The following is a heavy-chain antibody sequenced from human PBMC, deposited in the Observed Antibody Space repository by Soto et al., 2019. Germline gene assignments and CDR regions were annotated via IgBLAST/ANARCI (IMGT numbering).Heavy chain of an antibody. CDR3: ARGPYCSGGSCYNPQFNWFDP. CDR1: GGTFSSYT. D-gene: IGHD2-15*01. CDR2: IIPILGIA. Sequence: SVKVSCKASGGTFSSYTISWVRQAPGQGLEWMGRIIPILGIANYAQKFQGRVTITADKSTSTAYMELSSLRSEDTAVYYCARGPYCSGGSCYNPQFNWFDPWGQGTLVTVSS. V-gene: IGHV1-69*02. J-gene: IGHJ5*02.